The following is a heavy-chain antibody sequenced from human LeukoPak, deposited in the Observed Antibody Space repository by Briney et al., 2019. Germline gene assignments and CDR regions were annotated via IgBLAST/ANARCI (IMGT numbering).Heavy chain of an antibody. V-gene: IGHV4-61*01. CDR3: AAAGVGSSSLFDY. CDR1: GGSVSSGYYY. CDR2: ISNSGST. J-gene: IGHJ4*02. Sequence: SETLSLTCTVSGGSVSSGYYYWSWIRQPPGKGLEWIGYISNSGSTNYNPSLKSRVTMSVDTSKNQFSLKLSSVTAADTAVYYCAAAGVGSSSLFDYWGQGTLVTVSS. D-gene: IGHD6-6*01.